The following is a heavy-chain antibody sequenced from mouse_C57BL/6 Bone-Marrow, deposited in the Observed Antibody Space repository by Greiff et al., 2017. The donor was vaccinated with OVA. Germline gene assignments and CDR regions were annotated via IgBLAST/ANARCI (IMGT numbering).Heavy chain of an antibody. V-gene: IGHV1-81*01. D-gene: IGHD2-3*01. CDR3: ARGGYFYFDY. CDR1: GYTFTSYG. Sequence: QVQLQQSGAELARPGASVKLSCKASGYTFTSYGISWVKQRTGQGLEWIGEIYPRSGNTYYNEKFKGKATLTADKSSSTAYMELRSLTSEDSAVYFCARGGYFYFDYWGKGTTLTVSS. CDR2: IYPRSGNT. J-gene: IGHJ2*01.